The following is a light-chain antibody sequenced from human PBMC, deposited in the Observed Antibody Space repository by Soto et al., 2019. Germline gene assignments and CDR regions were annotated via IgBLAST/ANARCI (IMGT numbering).Light chain of an antibody. V-gene: IGKV1-8*01. Sequence: AIRMTQSPSSLSASTGARVTITCRASQGISSYLAWYQQKPGKAPKLLIYAASTLQSGVPSRFSGSGSGTDFTLTISCLQSEDFATYDCQQYYSYPLTFGGGTKVESK. J-gene: IGKJ4*01. CDR1: QGISSY. CDR3: QQYYSYPLT. CDR2: AAS.